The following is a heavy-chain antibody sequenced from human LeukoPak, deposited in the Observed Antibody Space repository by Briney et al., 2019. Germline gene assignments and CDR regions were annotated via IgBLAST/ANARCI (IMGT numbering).Heavy chain of an antibody. Sequence: PGGSLTLSCAASGFTFRRYEMNWVRQTPGKGLEWLSYISDSGSTIYYANSVKGRFTISRDNAKNSLYLQMNSLRAEDTAVYYCARNLDFDSKGYPFDYWGRGTLVTVSS. V-gene: IGHV3-48*03. CDR3: ARNLDFDSKGYPFDY. CDR1: GFTFRRYE. J-gene: IGHJ4*02. D-gene: IGHD3-22*01. CDR2: ISDSGSTI.